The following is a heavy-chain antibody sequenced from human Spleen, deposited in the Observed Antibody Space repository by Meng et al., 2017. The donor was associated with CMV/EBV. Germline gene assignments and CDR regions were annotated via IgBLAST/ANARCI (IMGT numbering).Heavy chain of an antibody. J-gene: IGHJ1*01. CDR2: ISAYNGNT. Sequence: QVQLVQSGAEVKKPGASVKVSCTASGYTFTSYGMSWLRQAPGQGLEWMGWISAYNGNTIYAQKVQGRATMTTDASTNTAYLELRSLRSDDTAVYYCARDQQLIPAEYFQHWGPGTLVTAPQ. CDR1: GYTFTSYG. CDR3: ARDQQLIPAEYFQH. D-gene: IGHD6-13*01. V-gene: IGHV1-18*01.